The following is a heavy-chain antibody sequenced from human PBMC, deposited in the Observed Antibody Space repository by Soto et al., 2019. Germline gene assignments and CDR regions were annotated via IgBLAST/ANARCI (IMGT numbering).Heavy chain of an antibody. CDR1: GFTFSSYG. Sequence: PGGSLRLSCAASGFTFSSYGMHWVRQAPGKGLEWVAIIWYDGSDEYYTDSVKGRFTISRDNSKNTLYLQMNSLRAEDTAVYYCARDQLYYNDISGRPLNAFDVWGQGTMVTVSS. D-gene: IGHD3-22*01. CDR2: IWYDGSDE. V-gene: IGHV3-33*01. CDR3: ARDQLYYNDISGRPLNAFDV. J-gene: IGHJ3*01.